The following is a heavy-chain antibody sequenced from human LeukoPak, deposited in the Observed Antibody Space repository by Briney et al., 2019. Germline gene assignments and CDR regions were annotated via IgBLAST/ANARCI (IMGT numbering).Heavy chain of an antibody. CDR3: ARDPSSGPSDNLFDP. D-gene: IGHD6-19*01. V-gene: IGHV1-46*01. CDR1: GYTFTSYY. CDR2: INPSGGST. J-gene: IGHJ5*02. Sequence: GASVKVSYKASGYTFTSYYMHWVRQAPGQGLEWMGIINPSGGSTSYAQKFQGRVTMTRDTSTSTVYMELSSLRSEDTAVYYCARDPSSGPSDNLFDPWGQGTLVTVSS.